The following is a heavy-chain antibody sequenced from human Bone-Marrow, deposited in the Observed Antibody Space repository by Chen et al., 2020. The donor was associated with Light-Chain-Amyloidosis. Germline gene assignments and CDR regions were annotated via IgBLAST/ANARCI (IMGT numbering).Heavy chain of an antibody. CDR3: AKDISYDDILPGYPADAFDI. D-gene: IGHD3-9*01. CDR1: GFAFSSYA. CDR2: IRGSGGSR. V-gene: IGHV3-23*04. J-gene: IGHJ3*02. Sequence: EVQLVESGGGLLQRGGSLRLSCAASGFAFSSYAMSWVRQAPGKGLGWVSTIRGSGGSRYYGDSVKGRLTISRDNCKNALFLQMNSLRAEDTAVYYCAKDISYDDILPGYPADAFDIWGQGTMVTVSS.